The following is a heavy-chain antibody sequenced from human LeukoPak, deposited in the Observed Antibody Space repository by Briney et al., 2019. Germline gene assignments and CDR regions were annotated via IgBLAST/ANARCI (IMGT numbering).Heavy chain of an antibody. CDR3: ARVGWDYDILTLGPYFDY. CDR1: GYTFTGYY. Sequence: ASVKVPCKASGYTFTGYYMHWVRQAPGQGLEWMGWINPNSGGTNYAQKFQGRVTMTRDTSISTAYMELSRLRSDDTAVYYCARVGWDYDILTLGPYFDYWGQGTLVTVSS. J-gene: IGHJ4*02. D-gene: IGHD3-9*01. CDR2: INPNSGGT. V-gene: IGHV1-2*02.